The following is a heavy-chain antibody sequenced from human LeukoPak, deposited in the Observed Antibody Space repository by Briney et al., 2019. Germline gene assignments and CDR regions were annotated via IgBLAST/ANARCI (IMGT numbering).Heavy chain of an antibody. J-gene: IGHJ4*02. V-gene: IGHV3-53*05. CDR1: GFTVSSNY. D-gene: IGHD7-27*01. CDR3: VRDGAHWDLDY. CDR2: IYSGGST. Sequence: GSLRLSCAASGFTVSSNYMSWVRQAPGKGLEWVSVIYSGGSTYYADSVKGRFTISRDNSKKMVHLQMNSLRAEDTAMYYCVRDGAHWDLDYWGQGTLVTVSS.